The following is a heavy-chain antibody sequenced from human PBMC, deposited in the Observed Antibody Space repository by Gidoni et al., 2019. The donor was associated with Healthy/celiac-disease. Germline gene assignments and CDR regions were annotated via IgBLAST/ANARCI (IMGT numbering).Heavy chain of an antibody. V-gene: IGHV1-18*01. CDR2: ISAYNGNT. D-gene: IGHD4-17*01. CDR3: ARATNYGDYPWYFDL. Sequence: QVQLVQSGAEVTKPGASVTVSCKASGATFTSYGISWVRQAPGQGLEWMGWISAYNGNTNYAQKLQGRVTMTTDTSTSTAYMELRSLRSDDTAVYYCARATNYGDYPWYFDLWGRGTLVTVSS. J-gene: IGHJ2*01. CDR1: GATFTSYG.